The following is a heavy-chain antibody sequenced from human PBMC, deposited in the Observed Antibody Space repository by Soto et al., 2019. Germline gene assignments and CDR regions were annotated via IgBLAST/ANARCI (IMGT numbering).Heavy chain of an antibody. J-gene: IGHJ4*02. V-gene: IGHV5-10-1*01. CDR3: AGIYSSSSGAYY. CDR2: IDPSDSYT. Sequence: GESLKISCKGSGYSFTSYWISWVRQMPGKGLEWMGRIDPSDSYTNYSPSFQGHVTISADKSISTAYLQWSSLKASDTAMYYCAGIYSSSSGAYYWGQGTLVTVSS. CDR1: GYSFTSYW. D-gene: IGHD6-6*01.